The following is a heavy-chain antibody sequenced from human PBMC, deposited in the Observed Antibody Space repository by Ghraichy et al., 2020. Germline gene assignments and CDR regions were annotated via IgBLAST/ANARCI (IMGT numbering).Heavy chain of an antibody. CDR2: ISYSGST. Sequence: SETLSLTCTVSGFSISSSGYYWSWIRQHPGKGLEWIGYISYSGSTYYNPSLNGRLTISVDTSKNQFSLNLESVTAADTAVYSCVRRDSYCGSTACDGGIDAFDIWGRGTMVTV. V-gene: IGHV4-31*03. D-gene: IGHD2-2*01. J-gene: IGHJ3*02. CDR1: GFSISSSGYY. CDR3: VRRDSYCGSTACDGGIDAFDI.